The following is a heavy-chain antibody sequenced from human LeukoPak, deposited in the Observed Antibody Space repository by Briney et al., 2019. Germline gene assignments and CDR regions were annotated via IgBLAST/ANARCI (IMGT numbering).Heavy chain of an antibody. V-gene: IGHV4-59*01. D-gene: IGHD5-18*01. CDR2: IYYSGST. CDR3: ARAGGYSSPLSY. CDR1: GGSISSYY. Sequence: PSETLSLTCTVSGGSISSYYWTWIRQPPGKGLEWIGYIYYSGSTNYNPSLKSRVTISVDTSKNQFSLKLSSVTAADTALYYCARAGGYSSPLSYWGQGTLVTVSS. J-gene: IGHJ4*02.